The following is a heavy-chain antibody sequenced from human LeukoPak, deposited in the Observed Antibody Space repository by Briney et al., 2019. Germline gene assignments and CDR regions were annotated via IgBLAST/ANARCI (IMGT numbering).Heavy chain of an antibody. D-gene: IGHD3-22*01. J-gene: IGHJ4*02. CDR1: GYTLTGNY. Sequence: GAKVKVICKASGYTLTGNYMDWVRHGPGKGLEWMGWINPNSGGTNYAQKFQGRVTMTRDTSISTAYMELSRLRSDDTAVYYCARERIRHYYDSSGYPDYWGQGTLVTVSS. V-gene: IGHV1-2*02. CDR3: ARERIRHYYDSSGYPDY. CDR2: INPNSGGT.